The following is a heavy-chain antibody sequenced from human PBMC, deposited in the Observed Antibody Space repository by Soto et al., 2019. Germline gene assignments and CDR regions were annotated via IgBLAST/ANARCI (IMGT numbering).Heavy chain of an antibody. V-gene: IGHV4-4*07. CDR1: GCSITDYS. CDR3: ARDQGVVVTADNWFDT. CDR2: IFSSGST. J-gene: IGHJ5*02. Sequence: AXETLSLTCTVSGCSITDYSWVWIRQPAGKGLEWIGRIFSSGSTNYNPSLKGRITMSLDTSKNQFSLKLNSATATDTAVYFCARDQGVVVTADNWFDTWGQGILLTVSS. D-gene: IGHD2-21*02.